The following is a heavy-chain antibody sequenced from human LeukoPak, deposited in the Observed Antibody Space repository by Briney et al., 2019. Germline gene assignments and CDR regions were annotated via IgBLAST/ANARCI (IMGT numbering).Heavy chain of an antibody. V-gene: IGHV4-61*02. Sequence: PSETLSLTCTVSGGSISSGSYYWSWIRQPAGKGLEWIGRIYTSGSTNYNPSLKSRVTISVDTSKNQFSLKLSSVTAADTAVYYCATDSSSSNGYWGQGTLVTVSS. CDR1: GGSISSGSYY. CDR2: IYTSGST. D-gene: IGHD6-6*01. CDR3: ATDSSSSNGY. J-gene: IGHJ4*02.